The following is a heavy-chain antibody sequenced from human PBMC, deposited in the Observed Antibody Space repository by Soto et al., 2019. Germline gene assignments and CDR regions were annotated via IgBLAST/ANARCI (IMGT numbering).Heavy chain of an antibody. CDR2: IRSKANSYAT. V-gene: IGHV3-73*01. Sequence: GGSLRLSCAASGFTFSGSAMHWVRQASGKGLEWVGRIRSKANSYATAYAASVKGRFTISRDDSKNTAYLQMNSLKTEDTAVYYCTRRSDIVLVPAAHNYGMDVWGQGTTVTVS. CDR3: TRRSDIVLVPAAHNYGMDV. J-gene: IGHJ6*02. D-gene: IGHD2-2*01. CDR1: GFTFSGSA.